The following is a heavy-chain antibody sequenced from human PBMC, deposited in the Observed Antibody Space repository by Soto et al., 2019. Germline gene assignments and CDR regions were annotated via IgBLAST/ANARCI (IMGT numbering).Heavy chain of an antibody. Sequence: GGSLRLSCAASGFTFSSYSMNWVRQAPGKGLEWVSSISSSSSYIYYADSVKGRFTISRDNAKNSLYLQMNSLRAEDTAVYYCAKDLRLRFLEWASSMDGWGQGTTVTVSS. CDR3: AKDLRLRFLEWASSMDG. J-gene: IGHJ6*02. CDR2: ISSSSSYI. D-gene: IGHD3-3*01. CDR1: GFTFSSYS. V-gene: IGHV3-21*04.